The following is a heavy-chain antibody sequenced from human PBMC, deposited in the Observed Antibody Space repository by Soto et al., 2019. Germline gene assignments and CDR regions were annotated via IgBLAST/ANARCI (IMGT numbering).Heavy chain of an antibody. V-gene: IGHV4-61*01. D-gene: IGHD3-22*01. CDR3: ARGMYTSYDSSGYPFDY. CDR1: GGSVSSGSYY. Sequence: SETLSLTCTVSGGSVSSGSYYWSWIRQPPGKGLEWIGYIYYSGSTNYNPSLKSRVTISVDTSKNQLSLKLSSVTAADTAVYYCARGMYTSYDSSGYPFDYWGQGTLVTVSS. J-gene: IGHJ4*02. CDR2: IYYSGST.